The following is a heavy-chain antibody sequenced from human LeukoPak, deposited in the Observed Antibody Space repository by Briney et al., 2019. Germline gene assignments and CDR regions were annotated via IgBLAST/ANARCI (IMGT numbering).Heavy chain of an antibody. CDR1: GFTFRSYA. CDR3: AKAGQSYYYDMDV. Sequence: SGGSLRLSCAASGFTFRSYAMSWVRQAPGKGLEWASAIRGSDGSTYYADSVKGRFTISRDNSKNTLSLQMSSLRAEDTAVYYCAKAGQSYYYDMDVWGQGTTVTVSS. CDR2: IRGSDGST. J-gene: IGHJ6*02. V-gene: IGHV3-23*01.